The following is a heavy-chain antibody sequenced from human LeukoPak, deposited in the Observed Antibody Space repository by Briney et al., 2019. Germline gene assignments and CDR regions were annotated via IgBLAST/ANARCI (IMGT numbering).Heavy chain of an antibody. Sequence: ASVKVSCKASGYTFTSYAMNWVRQAPGQGLEWMGWINTNTGNPTYAQGFTGRFVFSLDTSVSTAYLQISSLKAEDTAVYYCARGPLWFGESYNNWFDPRGQGTLVTVSS. CDR2: INTNTGNP. D-gene: IGHD3-10*01. CDR1: GYTFTSYA. CDR3: ARGPLWFGESYNNWFDP. V-gene: IGHV7-4-1*02. J-gene: IGHJ5*02.